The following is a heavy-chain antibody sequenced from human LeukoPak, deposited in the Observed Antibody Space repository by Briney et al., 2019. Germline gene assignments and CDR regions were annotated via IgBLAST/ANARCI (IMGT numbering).Heavy chain of an antibody. V-gene: IGHV4-39*01. D-gene: IGHD5-18*01. Sequence: SETLSLTCTVSGGSISSNNYYWGWIRQPPGKGLEWIGSIYYSGSTYYNPSLKSRVTISVDTSKNQFSLKLSSVTAADTAVYYCASRSSSGYSYGYREDYWGQGTLVTVSS. CDR3: ASRSSSGYSYGYREDY. CDR2: IYYSGST. J-gene: IGHJ4*02. CDR1: GGSISSNNYY.